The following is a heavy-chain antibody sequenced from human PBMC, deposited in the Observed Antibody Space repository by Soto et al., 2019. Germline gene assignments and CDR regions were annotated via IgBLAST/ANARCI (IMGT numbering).Heavy chain of an antibody. CDR1: GFTFSSYA. CDR2: ISDSGGST. Sequence: GGSLRLSCAASGFTFSSYAMNWVRQAPGKGLEWVSVISDSGGSTYYADPVKGRFTISRDNSKNTLYVQLNSLRAEDTAVYYCAKAISGYNAPLDHWGQGTRVTVSS. J-gene: IGHJ4*02. V-gene: IGHV3-23*01. D-gene: IGHD1-20*01. CDR3: AKAISGYNAPLDH.